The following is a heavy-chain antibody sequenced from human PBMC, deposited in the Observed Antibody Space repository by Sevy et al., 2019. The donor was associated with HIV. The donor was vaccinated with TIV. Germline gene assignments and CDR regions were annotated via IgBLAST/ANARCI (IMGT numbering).Heavy chain of an antibody. CDR3: ARDSPGYGSYNY. Sequence: GGSLRLSCAASRFTFNTYWMSWVRQAPGKGLEWVGNIKEDGSAKYYADSVKGRFTISRDNAKNSLYLQMNSLRVEDTAVYYCARDSPGYGSYNYWGQGTLVTVSS. CDR2: IKEDGSAK. D-gene: IGHD2-15*01. CDR1: RFTFNTYW. V-gene: IGHV3-7*01. J-gene: IGHJ4*02.